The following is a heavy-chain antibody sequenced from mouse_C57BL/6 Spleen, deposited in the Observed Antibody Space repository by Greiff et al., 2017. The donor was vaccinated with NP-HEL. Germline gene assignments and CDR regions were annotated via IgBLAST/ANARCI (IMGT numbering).Heavy chain of an antibody. CDR3: ARETGAGMDY. D-gene: IGHD4-1*01. J-gene: IGHJ4*01. Sequence: EVQLQQSGPELVKPGASVKISCKASGYTFTDYYMNWVKQSHGKSLEWIGDINPNNGGTSYNQKFKGKATLTVDKSSSTAYMELRSLTSEDSAVYYCARETGAGMDYWGQGTSVTVSS. V-gene: IGHV1-26*01. CDR1: GYTFTDYY. CDR2: INPNNGGT.